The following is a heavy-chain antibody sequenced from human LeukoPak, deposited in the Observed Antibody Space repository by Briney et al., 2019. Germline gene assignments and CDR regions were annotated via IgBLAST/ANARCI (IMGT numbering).Heavy chain of an antibody. D-gene: IGHD3-10*01. CDR1: GFTFSSYA. CDR3: ARELTALLWFGELGY. J-gene: IGHJ4*02. Sequence: GRSLRLSCAASGFTFSSYAMHWVRQAPGKGLEWVAVMSYDGDNEFYAASVKGRFTISRDNSKNALYLQMHSLRAEDTAVYYCARELTALLWFGELGYWGQGTLVTVSS. CDR2: MSYDGDNE. V-gene: IGHV3-30*04.